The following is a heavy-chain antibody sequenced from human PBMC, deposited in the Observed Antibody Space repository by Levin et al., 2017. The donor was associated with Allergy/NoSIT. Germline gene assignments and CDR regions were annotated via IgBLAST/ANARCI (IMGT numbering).Heavy chain of an antibody. Sequence: SQTLSLTCAVYGESFSNYFWTWIRQPPGKGLEWIADINDSGSTNHSPSLKSRVTISVDTSKNQFSLKLSSVTAADTAMYYCARGLPRVRGLVISSDAYDIWGQGTLVTVSS. V-gene: IGHV4-34*01. CDR1: GESFSNYF. D-gene: IGHD3-10*01. CDR3: ARGLPRVRGLVISSDAYDI. J-gene: IGHJ3*02. CDR2: INDSGST.